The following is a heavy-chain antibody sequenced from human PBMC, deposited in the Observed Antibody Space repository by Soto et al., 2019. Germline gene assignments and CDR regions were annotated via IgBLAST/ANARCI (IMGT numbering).Heavy chain of an antibody. J-gene: IGHJ6*02. Sequence: QVQLQESGPGLVKPSETLSLTCSVSGGSIRTYYWSWIRQPPGKGLEWIGYTYYTGITNYNPSLKSGATISIDTSKNQFSLSLRSVTAADTAVYFCARELALAGTTDGVGVWGQGTTVTVSS. CDR2: TYYTGIT. V-gene: IGHV4-59*01. CDR3: ARELALAGTTDGVGV. CDR1: GGSIRTYY. D-gene: IGHD6-19*01.